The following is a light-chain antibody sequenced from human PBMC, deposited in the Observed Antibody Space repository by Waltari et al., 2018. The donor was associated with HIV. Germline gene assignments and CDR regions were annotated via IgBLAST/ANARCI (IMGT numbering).Light chain of an antibody. CDR2: SYG. CDR3: ATWDDSLNGWV. J-gene: IGLJ3*02. CDR1: SSNIGSNT. V-gene: IGLV1-44*01. Sequence: QSVLNQAPSASGTPGQRVTISCSGSSSNIGSNTVTWYQQLPGTAPKLLIYSYGQRPSGVPERFSGSKSATSASLAISGLRSEDEADYYCATWDDSLNGWVFGGGTKLTVL.